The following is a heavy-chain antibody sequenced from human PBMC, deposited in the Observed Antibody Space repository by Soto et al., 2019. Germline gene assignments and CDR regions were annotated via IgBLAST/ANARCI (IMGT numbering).Heavy chain of an antibody. J-gene: IGHJ5*02. V-gene: IGHV3-48*03. D-gene: IGHD5-18*01. CDR3: ARDDYTYGVS. Sequence: EGQLVESGGHLVEAGGSLRLSCTGSGFSFDSYEMNWVRQAPGKGLEWISYIGPYSNTIYYADSVKGRFVISRDDTTNSLYLQMDSLRADDTAVYYCARDDYTYGVSWGQGTLVTVSS. CDR1: GFSFDSYE. CDR2: IGPYSNTI.